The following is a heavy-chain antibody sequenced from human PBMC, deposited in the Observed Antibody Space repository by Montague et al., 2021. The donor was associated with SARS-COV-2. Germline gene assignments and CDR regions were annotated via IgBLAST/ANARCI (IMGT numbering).Heavy chain of an antibody. CDR2: IYSGGST. Sequence: SLRLSCAASGLIVSSNYMSWVRQAPGKGLEWVSVIYSGGSTYYADSVKGRFIISRDNSKNTLYLQMNTLSAEDTAVYYCARGGSGGSCYSPPCYFDYWGQGTLVTVSS. CDR3: ARGGSGGSCYSPPCYFDY. V-gene: IGHV3-53*01. J-gene: IGHJ4*02. D-gene: IGHD2-15*01. CDR1: GLIVSSNY.